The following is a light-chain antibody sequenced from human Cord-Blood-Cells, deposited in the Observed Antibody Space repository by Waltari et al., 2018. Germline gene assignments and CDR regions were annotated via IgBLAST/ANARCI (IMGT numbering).Light chain of an antibody. CDR3: QQSYSTPYT. CDR2: AAS. V-gene: IGKV1-39*01. Sequence: DIQMTPSPSSLSASVGDRVTITCRASQSISSYLNWYQQKPGKAPTLLNYAASSLQSGIPSRFSGSGSGTDFTLTISSLQPEDFATYYCQQSYSTPYTFGQGTKLEIK. J-gene: IGKJ2*01. CDR1: QSISSY.